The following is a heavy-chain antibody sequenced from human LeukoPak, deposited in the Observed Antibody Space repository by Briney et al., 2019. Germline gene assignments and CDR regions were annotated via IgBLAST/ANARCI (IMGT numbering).Heavy chain of an antibody. J-gene: IGHJ4*02. D-gene: IGHD6-6*01. CDR3: ATGPIAALSSGDY. Sequence: ASVRVSCKVSGYTLTELSMHWVRQARGKGLEWMGGFDPEDGETIYAQKFQGRVTMTEDTSTDTAYMELSSLRSEDTAVYYCATGPIAALSSGDYWGQGTLVTVSS. CDR2: FDPEDGET. V-gene: IGHV1-24*01. CDR1: GYTLTELS.